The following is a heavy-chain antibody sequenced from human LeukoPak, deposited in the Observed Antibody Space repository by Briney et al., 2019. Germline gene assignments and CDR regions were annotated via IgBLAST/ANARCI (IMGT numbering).Heavy chain of an antibody. Sequence: GGSLRLSSEASGFTFSSFAMTWVRQSPGKGRDGVSSITGSHGRTYNTDSVKGRFTISRDNSQNTLYLQMNSLRAEDTAVYYCTKDPNGDYVGAFDPWGQGTLVTVSS. CDR1: GFTFSSFA. J-gene: IGHJ5*02. CDR2: ITGSHGRT. V-gene: IGHV3-23*01. D-gene: IGHD4-17*01. CDR3: TKDPNGDYVGAFDP.